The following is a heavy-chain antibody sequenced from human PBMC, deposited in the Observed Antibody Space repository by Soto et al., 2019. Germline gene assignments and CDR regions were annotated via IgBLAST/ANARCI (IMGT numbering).Heavy chain of an antibody. CDR2: ILHTGGT. CDR3: ARLQFGEGFDY. D-gene: IGHD3-10*01. J-gene: IGHJ4*02. CDR1: GGSISGGGFS. Sequence: SGTLSLTCAVSGGSISGGGFSWSWIRQPPGKGLEWIGYILHTGGTQYNPSLKSRVSMSVDKSKNQFSLHLTSVTAADTAVYYCARLQFGEGFDYWGQGALVTVSS. V-gene: IGHV4-30-2*01.